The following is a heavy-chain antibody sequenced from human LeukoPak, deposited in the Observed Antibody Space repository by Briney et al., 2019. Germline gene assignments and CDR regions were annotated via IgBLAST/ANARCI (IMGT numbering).Heavy chain of an antibody. CDR2: ISSGSSSI. Sequence: GGSLRLSCAASGFTFSSCSMNWVRQAPGKGLEWVSYISSGSSSIYYADSVKGRFTISRDNAENTLYLQMNSLRDEDTAFYYCARDGHGAPREAFDFWGQGSLVTVSS. D-gene: IGHD4-17*01. J-gene: IGHJ4*02. V-gene: IGHV3-48*02. CDR3: ARDGHGAPREAFDF. CDR1: GFTFSSCS.